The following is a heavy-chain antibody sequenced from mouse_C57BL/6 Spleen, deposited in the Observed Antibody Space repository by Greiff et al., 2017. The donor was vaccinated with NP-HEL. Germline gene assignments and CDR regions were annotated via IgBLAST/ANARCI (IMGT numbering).Heavy chain of an antibody. CDR2: INPNNGGT. D-gene: IGHD1-1*01. CDR3: ARRQGYYYGSSPAWFAY. J-gene: IGHJ3*01. CDR1: GYTFTDYN. V-gene: IGHV1-22*01. Sequence: EVQLQQSGPELVKPGASVKMSCKASGYTFTDYNMHWVKQSHGKSLEWIGYINPNNGGTSYNQKFKGKATLTVNKSSSTAYMELRSLTSEDSAVYYCARRQGYYYGSSPAWFAYWGQGTLVTVSA.